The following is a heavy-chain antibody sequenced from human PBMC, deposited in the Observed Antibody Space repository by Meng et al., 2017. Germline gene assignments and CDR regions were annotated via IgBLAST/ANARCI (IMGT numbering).Heavy chain of an antibody. D-gene: IGHD2-21*01. CDR1: GGSISSGSYY. J-gene: IGHJ4*02. CDR3: ARSSYSWRFDY. Sequence: SETLSLTCTVPGGSISSGSYYWSWIRQPAGKGLEWIGRIYTSGSTNYNPSLKSRVTISVDTSKNQFSLKLSSVTAADTAVYYCARSSYSWRFDYWGQGTLVTVSS. V-gene: IGHV4-61*02. CDR2: IYTSGST.